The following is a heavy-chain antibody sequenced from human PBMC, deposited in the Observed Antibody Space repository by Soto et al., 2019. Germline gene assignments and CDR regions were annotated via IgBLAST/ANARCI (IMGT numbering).Heavy chain of an antibody. CDR2: ISSGGQTI. V-gene: IGHV3-48*02. Sequence: EVQLVESGGGLVQPGGSLRLSCAASGFSFSTYDMNWVRQAPGKGLEWVSYISSGGQTIKSTDSVKGRFTISRDNAKNSLYLQMSGLSDEDTGVYYCARDPKRGYSGMDVWGQGTTVTVSS. J-gene: IGHJ6*02. CDR3: ARDPKRGYSGMDV. CDR1: GFSFSTYD.